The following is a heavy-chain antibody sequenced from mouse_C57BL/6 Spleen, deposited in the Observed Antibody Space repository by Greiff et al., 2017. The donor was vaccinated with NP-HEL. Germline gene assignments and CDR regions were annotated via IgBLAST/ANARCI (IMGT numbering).Heavy chain of an antibody. J-gene: IGHJ2*01. CDR3: ARFGY. CDR2: IDPSDSYT. D-gene: IGHD3-1*01. Sequence: QVQLQQPGAELVKPGASVKLSCKASGYTFTSYWMQWVKQRPGQGLEWIGEIDPSDSYTNYNQKFKGKATLTVDTSSSTAYMQLSSLTSEYSAVYYCARFGYWGQGTTLTVSS. CDR1: GYTFTSYW. V-gene: IGHV1-50*01.